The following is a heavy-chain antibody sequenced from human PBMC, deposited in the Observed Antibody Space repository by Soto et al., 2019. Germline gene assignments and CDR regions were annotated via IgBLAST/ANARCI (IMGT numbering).Heavy chain of an antibody. J-gene: IGHJ5*02. V-gene: IGHV6-1*01. CDR3: ARDSVECSGGSCSARCFDP. CDR2: TYYRSKWYN. CDR1: GDSVSSNSAA. D-gene: IGHD2-15*01. Sequence: SQTLSLTCAISGDSVSSNSAAWNWIRQSPSRGLEWLGRTYYRSKWYNDYAVSVKSRITINPDTSKNQFSLQLNSVTPEDTAVYYCARDSVECSGGSCSARCFDPWGQGTLVTVSS.